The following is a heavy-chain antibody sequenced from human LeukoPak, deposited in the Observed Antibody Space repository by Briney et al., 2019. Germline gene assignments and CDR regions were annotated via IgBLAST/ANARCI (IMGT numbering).Heavy chain of an antibody. CDR2: INYSGST. D-gene: IGHD2-8*01. J-gene: IGHJ4*02. Sequence: SETLSLTCTVSGDSISSSNCYWGWIRQPPGKGLEWIGSINYSGSTYYNPSLRSRVTISIDTSKNQFSLKVSSVTAADTAVYYCARRRFVRGPDVVNPFDYWGQGTLVTVSS. V-gene: IGHV4-39*01. CDR1: GDSISSSNCY. CDR3: ARRRFVRGPDVVNPFDY.